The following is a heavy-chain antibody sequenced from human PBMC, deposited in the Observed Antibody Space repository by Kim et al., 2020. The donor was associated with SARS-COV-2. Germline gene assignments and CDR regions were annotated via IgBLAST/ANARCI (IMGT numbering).Heavy chain of an antibody. CDR2: ISFDGSEQ. CDR3: AREGYYTTSFLDY. D-gene: IGHD1-26*01. CDR1: GFTFSRYA. V-gene: IGHV3-30*04. Sequence: GGSLRLSCEASGFTFSRYAMHWVRQAPGKGLEWVAVISFDGSEQYYADSVKGRLTISRDNSKNTLFLQVNSLRPGDTAVYYCAREGYYTTSFLDYWGQGTLVIVSS. J-gene: IGHJ4*02.